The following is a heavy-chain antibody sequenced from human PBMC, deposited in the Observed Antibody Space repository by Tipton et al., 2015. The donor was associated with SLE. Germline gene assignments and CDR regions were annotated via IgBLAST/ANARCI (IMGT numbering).Heavy chain of an antibody. CDR2: IHHTGST. CDR1: GYSISRGYY. Sequence: TLSLTCAVSGYSISRGYYWGWIRKPPQKGLEWIGGIHHTGSTYYSPSLKSRLTLSIDTSKNQFSLKLSSVTAADTAVYYCVRLELPATKADYWGPGTLVTVSS. CDR3: VRLELPATKADY. J-gene: IGHJ4*02. D-gene: IGHD5-24*01. V-gene: IGHV4-38-2*01.